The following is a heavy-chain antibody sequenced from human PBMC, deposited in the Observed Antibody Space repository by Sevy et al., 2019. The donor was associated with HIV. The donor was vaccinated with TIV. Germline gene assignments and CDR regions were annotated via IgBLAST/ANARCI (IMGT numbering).Heavy chain of an antibody. J-gene: IGHJ5*01. CDR2: ISKSGSTT. CDR1: GFTFSHHN. CDR3: AREEDRELGTIPLDS. V-gene: IGHV3-48*02. D-gene: IGHD7-27*01. Sequence: GGSLRLSCAASGFTFSHHNMNWVRQAPGKGLEWISYISKSGSTTYFADSVRGRLTISRDNAKNSLFLEMDSLTDEDTAVYYCAREEDRELGTIPLDSWGRGIQVTVSS.